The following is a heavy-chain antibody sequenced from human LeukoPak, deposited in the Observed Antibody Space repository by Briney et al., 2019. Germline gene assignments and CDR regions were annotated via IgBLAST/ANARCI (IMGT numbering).Heavy chain of an antibody. CDR2: ISGSGGST. Sequence: PGGSLRLSCAASGFTFSSYAMSWVRQAPGKGLEWVSTISGSGGSTHYADSVNGRFTISRDSSKNTLHLQMNSLRVEDTAVCYCAKDMVRGVIQSAFDFWGQGTLVTVSS. J-gene: IGHJ4*02. CDR1: GFTFSSYA. D-gene: IGHD3-10*01. CDR3: AKDMVRGVIQSAFDF. V-gene: IGHV3-23*01.